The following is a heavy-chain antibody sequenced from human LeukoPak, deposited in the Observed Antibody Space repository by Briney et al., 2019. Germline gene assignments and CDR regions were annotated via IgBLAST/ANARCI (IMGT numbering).Heavy chain of an antibody. V-gene: IGHV4-39*01. Sequence: PSETLSLTCTVSGGSISSSNYYWSWIRQPPGKGLEWIGSIHYSGSTFYDPSLKSRVTISVDTSKNQFSLKLSSVTAADTAVYYCARQRSILSYYDSSGPIDYWGQGTLVTVSS. J-gene: IGHJ4*02. D-gene: IGHD3-22*01. CDR2: IHYSGST. CDR1: GGSISSSNYY. CDR3: ARQRSILSYYDSSGPIDY.